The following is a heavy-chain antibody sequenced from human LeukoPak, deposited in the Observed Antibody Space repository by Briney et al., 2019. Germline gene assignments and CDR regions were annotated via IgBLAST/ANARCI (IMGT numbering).Heavy chain of an antibody. J-gene: IGHJ4*02. CDR1: GFTFSSYE. CDR2: ISSSGSTI. V-gene: IGHV3-48*03. Sequence: PGGSLRLSCAASGFTFSSYEMNWVRQAPGKGLEWVSYISSSGSTIYYADSVKGRFTIPRDNAKNSLYLQMNSLRAEDTAVYYCARGGRITIFGVVIDWGQGTLVTVSS. CDR3: ARGGRITIFGVVID. D-gene: IGHD3-3*01.